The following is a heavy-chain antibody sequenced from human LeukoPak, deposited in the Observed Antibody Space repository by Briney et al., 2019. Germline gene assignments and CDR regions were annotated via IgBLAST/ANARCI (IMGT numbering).Heavy chain of an antibody. CDR2: INPNSGGT. J-gene: IGHJ4*02. CDR1: GYTFTGYY. D-gene: IGHD3-9*01. V-gene: IGHV1-2*02. CDR3: ARDLSRYFDWLLHYFDY. Sequence: ASVKVSCKASGYTFTGYYMHWVRQAPGQGLEWMGWINPNSGGTNYAQKLQGRVTMTTDTSTSTAYMELRSLRSDDTAVYYCARDLSRYFDWLLHYFDYWGQGTLVTVSS.